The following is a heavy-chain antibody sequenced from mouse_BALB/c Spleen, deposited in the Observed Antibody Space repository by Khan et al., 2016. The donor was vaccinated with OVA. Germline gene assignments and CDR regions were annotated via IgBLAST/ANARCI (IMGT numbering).Heavy chain of an antibody. CDR1: GFTFSNYA. Sequence: EVQLVESGGGLVKPGGSLKVSCAASGFTFSNYAMSWVRQTPEKRLEWVASISSGGRTYYPDSVKGRFTISRDNARNILYLQMSSLRSEDTAMYYCARDYCFVYWGQGTLVTVSA. CDR2: ISSGGRT. CDR3: ARDYCFVY. V-gene: IGHV5-6-5*01. J-gene: IGHJ3*01.